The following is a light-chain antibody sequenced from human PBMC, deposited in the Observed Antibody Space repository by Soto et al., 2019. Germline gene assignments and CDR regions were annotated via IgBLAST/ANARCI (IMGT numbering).Light chain of an antibody. J-gene: IGKJ3*01. Sequence: DFQMTQSPSSLSASVGDRITITCRASQTVSYCVNWYQHKPGKPPRLLIYAATSLEGGVPSRFSGSGSVTDFTLTISSLQPEDFATYYCQQSYVTPFTFGHGTKVDI. CDR2: AAT. CDR3: QQSYVTPFT. CDR1: QTVSYC. V-gene: IGKV1-39*01.